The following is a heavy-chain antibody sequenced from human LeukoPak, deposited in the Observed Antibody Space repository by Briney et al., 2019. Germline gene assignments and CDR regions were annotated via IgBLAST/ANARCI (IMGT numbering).Heavy chain of an antibody. V-gene: IGHV5-51*01. CDR1: GYSFTSYW. CDR2: IYPGDSDT. J-gene: IGHJ4*02. D-gene: IGHD5-18*01. Sequence: ASVKVSCKGSGYSFTSYWIGWVRQMPGKGLEWMGIIYPGDSDTRYSPSFQGQVTISADKSISTAYLQWSRLKASDTAMYYCASGYNYGHFDYWGQGTLVTVSS. CDR3: ASGYNYGHFDY.